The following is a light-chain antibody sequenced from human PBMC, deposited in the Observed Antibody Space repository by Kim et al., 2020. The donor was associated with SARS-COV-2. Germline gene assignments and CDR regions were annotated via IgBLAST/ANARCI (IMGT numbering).Light chain of an antibody. J-gene: IGLJ1*01. CDR1: DSNLGRGYD. V-gene: IGLV1-40*01. CDR2: GNT. CDR3: QSYDSSLRFV. Sequence: GQVVTVSATGTDSNLGRGYDVHVYQQLPGSAPRLLIYGNTKRPSGVPDRISGSKSGTSASLAITGLRDEDEADYYCQSYDSSLRFVFGSGTKVTVL.